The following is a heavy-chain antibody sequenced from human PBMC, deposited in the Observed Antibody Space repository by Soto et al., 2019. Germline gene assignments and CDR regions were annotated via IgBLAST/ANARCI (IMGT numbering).Heavy chain of an antibody. CDR1: GFPFSSYA. CDR2: ISDSGSTI. CDR3: TRDGS. D-gene: IGHD5-12*01. Sequence: EVQLVESGGGLVKPGGSLRLSCAASGFPFSSYAMNWVRQTPDKGLEWLSYISDSGSTIHYADSVKGRFTISRDNAKNSLYLHMNSLRADDTAVYYCTRDGSWGQGTLVTVSS. V-gene: IGHV3-48*01. J-gene: IGHJ5*02.